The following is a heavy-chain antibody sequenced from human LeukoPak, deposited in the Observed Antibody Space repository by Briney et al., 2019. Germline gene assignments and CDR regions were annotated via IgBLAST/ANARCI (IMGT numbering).Heavy chain of an antibody. Sequence: ASVKVSCKASGYTFTDYYMHWVRQAPGQGLEWMGWINPNSGGTNYAQKFQGRVTMTRDTSISTAYMELSSLRSDDTAVYYCARAMGGDNSGYRPFDYRGQGTLVTVSS. D-gene: IGHD3-22*01. CDR1: GYTFTDYY. J-gene: IGHJ4*02. CDR2: INPNSGGT. CDR3: ARAMGGDNSGYRPFDY. V-gene: IGHV1-2*02.